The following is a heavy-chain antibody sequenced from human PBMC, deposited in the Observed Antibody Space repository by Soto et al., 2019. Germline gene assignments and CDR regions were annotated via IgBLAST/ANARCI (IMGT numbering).Heavy chain of an antibody. V-gene: IGHV1-69*01. Sequence: QVQLVQSAAEVKKPGSSVKVSCKASGGTFSSYAISWVRQAPGPGLDWMGVIMPILGTANYAQKFQGRVTITADEATSTAYMEMSSLRSEDTAVYYCAGESGGYYCFDPWGQGTLVTVSS. CDR2: IMPILGTA. CDR3: AGESGGYYCFDP. D-gene: IGHD1-26*01. J-gene: IGHJ5*02. CDR1: GGTFSSYA.